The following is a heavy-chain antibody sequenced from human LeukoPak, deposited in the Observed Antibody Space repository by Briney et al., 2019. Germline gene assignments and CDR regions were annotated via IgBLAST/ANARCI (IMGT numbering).Heavy chain of an antibody. Sequence: SETLSLTCTVSGGFISSYYWSWIRQPPGKGLECIGYIYYSGSTNYNPSLKSRVTISVDTSKNQFSLKLSSVTAADTAVYYCARGYHDFSGYWLSYFDYWGQGTLVTVSS. CDR2: IYYSGST. CDR3: ARGYHDFSGYWLSYFDY. J-gene: IGHJ4*02. D-gene: IGHD3-22*01. CDR1: GGFISSYY. V-gene: IGHV4-59*01.